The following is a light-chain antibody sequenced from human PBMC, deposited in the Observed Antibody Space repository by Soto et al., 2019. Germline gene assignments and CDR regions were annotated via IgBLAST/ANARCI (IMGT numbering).Light chain of an antibody. V-gene: IGLV1-40*01. CDR1: SSDIGAGYD. CDR2: GNN. Sequence: QSVLTQTPSVSGAPGQRVTISCTGSSSDIGAGYDVHWYQQLPGTAPELLIYGNNHRPSGVPDRFSGSKSGTSASLAITGLQAEDEAYYYCQSYDSSLSVVVFGGGTKVTVL. CDR3: QSYDSSLSVVV. J-gene: IGLJ2*01.